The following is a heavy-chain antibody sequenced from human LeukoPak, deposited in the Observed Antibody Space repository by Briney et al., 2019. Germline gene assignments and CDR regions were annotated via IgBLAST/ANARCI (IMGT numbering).Heavy chain of an antibody. V-gene: IGHV3-7*04. CDR2: IKQDGSER. CDR3: ARGAPLSY. Sequence: PGGSLRLSCAASGFIFTNHWMSWVRQAPGKGLEWVANIKQDGSERNYVDSVKGRFTISRDNAKNSVYLQMNSLRAEDTAVYYCARGAPLSYWGQGNLVTVSS. J-gene: IGHJ4*02. CDR1: GFIFTNHW.